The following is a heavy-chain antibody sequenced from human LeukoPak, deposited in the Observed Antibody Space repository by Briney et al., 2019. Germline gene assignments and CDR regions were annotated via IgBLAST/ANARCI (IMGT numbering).Heavy chain of an antibody. D-gene: IGHD1-26*01. CDR1: GDSISSYY. Sequence: SETLSLTCTVSGDSISSYYWSWIRQPPGKGLEWIGYIYYSGSTNYNPSLKSRVTISVDTSKNQFSLKLSSVTAADTAVYYCARVHSGSYSLGWFDPWGQGTLVTVSS. CDR3: ARVHSGSYSLGWFDP. J-gene: IGHJ5*02. V-gene: IGHV4-59*08. CDR2: IYYSGST.